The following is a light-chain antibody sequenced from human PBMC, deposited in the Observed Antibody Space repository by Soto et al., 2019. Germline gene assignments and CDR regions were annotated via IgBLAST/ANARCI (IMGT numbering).Light chain of an antibody. Sequence: EIVMKQSPATLSVSPGERATLSCRASQSVSSSYLAWYQQKPGQAPRLLIYGASSRATGIPDRFSGSGSGTDFTLTISRLEPEDFAVYYCQQYEAFGQGTKVDIK. CDR3: QQYEA. J-gene: IGKJ1*01. CDR2: GAS. V-gene: IGKV3-20*01. CDR1: QSVSSSY.